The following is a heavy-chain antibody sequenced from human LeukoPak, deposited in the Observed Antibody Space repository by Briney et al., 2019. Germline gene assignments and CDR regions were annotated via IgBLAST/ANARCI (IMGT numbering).Heavy chain of an antibody. CDR1: GYTFTGYY. CDR2: INPNSGGT. Sequence: ASVKVSRKASGYTFTGYYMHWVRQAPGQGLEWMGWINPNSGGTNYAQKFQGRVTMTRDTSISTAYMELSRLRSDDTAVYYCAATSTAMVIIDYWGQGTLVTVSS. V-gene: IGHV1-2*02. D-gene: IGHD5-18*01. CDR3: AATSTAMVIIDY. J-gene: IGHJ4*02.